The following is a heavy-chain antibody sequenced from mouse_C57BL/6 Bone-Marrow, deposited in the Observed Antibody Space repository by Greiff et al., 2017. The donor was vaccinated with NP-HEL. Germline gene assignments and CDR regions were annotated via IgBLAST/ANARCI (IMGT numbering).Heavy chain of an antibody. J-gene: IGHJ1*03. V-gene: IGHV5-4*01. CDR2: ISDGGSYT. D-gene: IGHD6-1*01. CDR1: GFTFSSYA. Sequence: EVKVEESGGGLVKPGGSLKLSCAASGFTFSSYAMSWVRQTPEQRLEWVATISDGGSYTYYPDNVKGRFTISRDNAKNNLYLQMSHLKAEDTAMYYCAREGSYYWYFDVWGTGTTVTVSS. CDR3: AREGSYYWYFDV.